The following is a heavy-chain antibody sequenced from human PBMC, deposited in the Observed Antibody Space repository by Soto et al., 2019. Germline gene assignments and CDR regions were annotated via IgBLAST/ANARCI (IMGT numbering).Heavy chain of an antibody. V-gene: IGHV4-39*01. J-gene: IGHJ5*02. CDR1: GASISSTRFS. CDR3: ARYDA. Sequence: SETLSLTCSVSGASISSTRFSWDWIRQPPGKGLEWIAGIYNTGRTSYNASLKSRVTISVDMSKNQFSLTLTSVTAADTAFYHCARYDAWGRGTLVTVSS. CDR2: IYNTGRT.